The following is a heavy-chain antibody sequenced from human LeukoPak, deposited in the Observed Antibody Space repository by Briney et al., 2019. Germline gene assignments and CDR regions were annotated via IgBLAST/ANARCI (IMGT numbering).Heavy chain of an antibody. CDR2: IIPIFGTA. V-gene: IGHV1-69*13. CDR1: GGTFSSYA. J-gene: IGHJ4*02. D-gene: IGHD6-6*01. CDR3: ARDQQLVVKASYFDY. Sequence: SVKVSCKASGGTFSSYAISWVRQAPGQGLEWMGGIIPIFGTANYAQKFQGRVTITADESTSTAYMELSSLRSEDTAVYYCARDQQLVVKASYFDYWGQGTLVTVSS.